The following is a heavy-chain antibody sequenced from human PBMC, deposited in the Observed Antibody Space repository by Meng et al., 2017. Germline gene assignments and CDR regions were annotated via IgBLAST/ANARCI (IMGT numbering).Heavy chain of an antibody. D-gene: IGHD3-22*01. Sequence: QGQLVKSGAEVKKPGSWVKVSCKASGGTLSSYTNSWVRQAPGQGLEWMGGIIPIFGTANYAQKFQGRVTITADESTSTAYMELSSLRSEDTAVYYCARALKHYYDSSGYRVGYFDYWGQGTLVTVSS. V-gene: IGHV1-69*01. CDR1: GGTLSSYT. CDR2: IIPIFGTA. J-gene: IGHJ4*02. CDR3: ARALKHYYDSSGYRVGYFDY.